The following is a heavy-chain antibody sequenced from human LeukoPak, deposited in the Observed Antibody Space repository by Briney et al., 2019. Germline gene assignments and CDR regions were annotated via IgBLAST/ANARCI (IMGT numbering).Heavy chain of an antibody. CDR3: ARGYSDFDY. CDR2: INPSGGST. Sequence: ASVKVSCKAFGYTFISYYMNWVRQAPGQGLEWMGIINPSGGSTSYAQKFQGRVTMTRDTSTSTVYMELYSLRSEDTAIYYCARGYSDFDYWGQGTLVTVSS. J-gene: IGHJ4*02. D-gene: IGHD2-15*01. V-gene: IGHV1-46*01. CDR1: GYTFISYY.